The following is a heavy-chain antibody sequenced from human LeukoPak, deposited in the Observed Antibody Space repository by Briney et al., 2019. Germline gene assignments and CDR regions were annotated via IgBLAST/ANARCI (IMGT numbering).Heavy chain of an antibody. CDR3: ARSVYCSGGSCLYGMDV. V-gene: IGHV4-59*08. D-gene: IGHD2-15*01. J-gene: IGHJ6*02. Sequence: PSETLSLTCTVSGGSISSYYWSWIRQPPGKGLEGIGYIYYSGSTNYNPSLKSRVTISVDTSKNQFSLKLSSVTAADTAVYYCARSVYCSGGSCLYGMDVWGQGTTVTVSS. CDR2: IYYSGST. CDR1: GGSISSYY.